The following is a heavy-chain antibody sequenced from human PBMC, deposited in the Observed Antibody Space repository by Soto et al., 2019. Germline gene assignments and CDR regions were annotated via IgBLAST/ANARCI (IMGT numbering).Heavy chain of an antibody. CDR2: INHSGST. V-gene: IGHV4-34*01. CDR1: GGSFSGYY. D-gene: IGHD2-2*01. Sequence: QVQLQQWGAGLLKPSETLSLTCAVYGGSFSGYYWSWIRQPPGKGLEWIGEINHSGSTNYNPSLKSRVTISVDTSKNQFSLKLSSVTAADTAVYYYARVAPVVPAALSYFDYWGQGTLVTVSS. J-gene: IGHJ4*02. CDR3: ARVAPVVPAALSYFDY.